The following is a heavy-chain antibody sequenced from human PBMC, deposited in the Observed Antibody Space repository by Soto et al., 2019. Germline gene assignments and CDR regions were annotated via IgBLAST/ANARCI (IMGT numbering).Heavy chain of an antibody. D-gene: IGHD6-13*01. Sequence: EVHLVESGGGLVQPGGSLRLSCAASGFTFSSYSLNWVRQAPGKGLEWVSYITSSGTNVYYADSVRGRFTISRDNAKNSLYLRMNSLRDDDTSVYYCARGSSNWAYYFDFWGRGTLVTVSS. V-gene: IGHV3-48*02. CDR1: GFTFSSYS. CDR3: ARGSSNWAYYFDF. J-gene: IGHJ4*02. CDR2: ITSSGTNV.